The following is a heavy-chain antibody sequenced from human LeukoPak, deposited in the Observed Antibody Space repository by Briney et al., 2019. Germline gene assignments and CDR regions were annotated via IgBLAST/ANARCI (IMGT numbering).Heavy chain of an antibody. J-gene: IGHJ6*02. Sequence: AGSLRLSCAASGFPFSSYSMNWVRQAPAKGLHWVSSISITNSYIYYADSLQGRFTISRDNAKNSLYLQMNSLRAEDTAVYYCERDLVAAAGALSYYYYGMDVWGQGTTVTVSS. V-gene: IGHV3-21*01. CDR2: ISITNSYI. CDR1: GFPFSSYS. D-gene: IGHD6-13*01. CDR3: ERDLVAAAGALSYYYYGMDV.